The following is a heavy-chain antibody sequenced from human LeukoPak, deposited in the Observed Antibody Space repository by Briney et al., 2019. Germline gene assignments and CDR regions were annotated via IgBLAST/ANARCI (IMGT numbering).Heavy chain of an antibody. CDR2: ISSSSLSYI. CDR3: ARGYFGPDY. CDR1: GFTFSSYN. Sequence: GGSLRLSCAASGFTFSSYNMNWVRQAPGKGLEWVSSISSSSLSYIYYADSVKSRFTIFRDNAKSTLYLQMNSLRAEDTGVYYCARGYFGPDYWGQGTLVIVSS. V-gene: IGHV3-21*01. J-gene: IGHJ4*02. D-gene: IGHD1-26*01.